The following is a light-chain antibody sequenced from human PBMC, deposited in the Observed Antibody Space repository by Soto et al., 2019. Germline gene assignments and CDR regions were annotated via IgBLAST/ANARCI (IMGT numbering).Light chain of an antibody. V-gene: IGLV2-8*01. CDR3: SSFAGGGNPVL. Sequence: QSALTQPPSASGSLGQSVTISCTGTSSDVGGYNYVSWHQQHPGKAPKLMIYEVTKRPSGVHDRFSGSKSGNTASLTVSGLQAEDEADYYCSSFAGGGNPVLFGGGTKLTVL. CDR2: EVT. CDR1: SSDVGGYNY. J-gene: IGLJ2*01.